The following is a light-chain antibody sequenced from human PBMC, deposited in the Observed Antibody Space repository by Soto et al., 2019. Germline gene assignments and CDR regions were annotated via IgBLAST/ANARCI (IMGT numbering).Light chain of an antibody. CDR3: QQDYTLPRR. V-gene: IGKV4-1*01. Sequence: GITQLAASLFASLGEWAAMNCKSSQSALYSSNNKNSLAWYQQKPGQPPNLLIYWASTRESGVPDRFSGSGSGTDFTLTISSLQAEDVAVYYCQQDYTLPRRLGEVAKVDIK. CDR1: QSALYSSNNKNS. J-gene: IGKJ1*01. CDR2: WAS.